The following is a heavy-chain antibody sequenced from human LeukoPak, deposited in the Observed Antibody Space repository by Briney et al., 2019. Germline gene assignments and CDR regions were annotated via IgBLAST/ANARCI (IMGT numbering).Heavy chain of an antibody. D-gene: IGHD3-10*01. CDR3: ARFAKGYGSGDIDY. V-gene: IGHV3-7*01. Sequence: GGSLRLSCVASGFTFSRYWMSWVRQAPGKGLEWVANIKQDGDQRHYVDSVRGRFIISRDNAKNSLHLQMNSLRAEDTAVYYCARFAKGYGSGDIDYWGQGTLVTVSS. CDR2: IKQDGDQR. J-gene: IGHJ4*02. CDR1: GFTFSRYW.